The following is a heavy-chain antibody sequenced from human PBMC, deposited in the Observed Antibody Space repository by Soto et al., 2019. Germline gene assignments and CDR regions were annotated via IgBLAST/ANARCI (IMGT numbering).Heavy chain of an antibody. V-gene: IGHV3-66*01. CDR1: GFTVSSNY. CDR2: IYRGGST. D-gene: IGHD4-17*01. CDR3: ATQPPDSDSGVLDY. Sequence: QPGGSLRLSCAGSGFTVSSNYMTWVRQAPGKGLEWVSIIYRGGSTYYADSVKDRFTISRDNSKNTLYLQMNSLRAEDTAVYYCATQPPDSDSGVLDYWGQGTLVTVSS. J-gene: IGHJ4*02.